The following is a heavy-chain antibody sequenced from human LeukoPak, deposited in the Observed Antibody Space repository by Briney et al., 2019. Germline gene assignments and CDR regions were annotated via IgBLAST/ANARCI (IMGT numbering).Heavy chain of an antibody. D-gene: IGHD3-10*01. CDR1: GGSFRGYY. J-gene: IGHJ4*02. CDR2: IYHSGST. CDR3: ARFLWSDNM. Sequence: SQTLSLTCAVYGGSFRGYYWSWIRQPPGKGLEWIGEIYHSGSTNYSPSLKSRVAISLDTSKNHFSLNLSSVTAADTAVYYCARFLWSDNMWGQGTLVTVSS. V-gene: IGHV4-34*01.